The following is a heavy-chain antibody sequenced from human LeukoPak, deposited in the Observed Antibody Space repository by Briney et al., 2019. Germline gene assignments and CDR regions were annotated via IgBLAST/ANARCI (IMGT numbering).Heavy chain of an antibody. CDR2: IIPILGIA. CDR3: ARGPFTSYFDY. Sequence: GASVKVSCKASGGTFSSYAISWVRQAPGQGLEWMGRIIPILGIANYAQKFQGRVTITADKSTSTAYMELSSLRSEDTAVYYCARGPFTSYFDYWAREPWSPSPQ. V-gene: IGHV1-69*04. J-gene: IGHJ4*02. CDR1: GGTFSSYA. D-gene: IGHD3-10*01.